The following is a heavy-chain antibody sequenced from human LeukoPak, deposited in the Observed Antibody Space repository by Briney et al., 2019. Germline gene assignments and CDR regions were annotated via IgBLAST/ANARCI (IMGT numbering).Heavy chain of an antibody. CDR2: INHSGST. Sequence: ASESLSLTCAVYGGSFSGYYWSWIRQPPGKGLEWIGEINHSGSTNYNPSLKSRVTISVDTSKNQFSLKLSSVTAADTAVYYCARAAGDTAYYFDYWGQGTLATVSS. D-gene: IGHD5-18*01. CDR3: ARAAGDTAYYFDY. CDR1: GGSFSGYY. V-gene: IGHV4-34*01. J-gene: IGHJ4*02.